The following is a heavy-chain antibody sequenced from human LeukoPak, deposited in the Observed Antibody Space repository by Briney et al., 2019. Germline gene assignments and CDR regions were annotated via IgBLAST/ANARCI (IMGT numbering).Heavy chain of an antibody. CDR1: GGSISSSSYY. CDR3: ARGYS. V-gene: IGHV4-39*07. Sequence: SETLSLTCTVSGGSISSSSYYWGWIRQPPGKGLEWIGSIFHSGSTYYNPSLKSRVTISVDTSKNQFSLKLSSVTAADTAVYYCARGYSWGQGTLVTVSS. D-gene: IGHD1-14*01. CDR2: IFHSGST. J-gene: IGHJ4*02.